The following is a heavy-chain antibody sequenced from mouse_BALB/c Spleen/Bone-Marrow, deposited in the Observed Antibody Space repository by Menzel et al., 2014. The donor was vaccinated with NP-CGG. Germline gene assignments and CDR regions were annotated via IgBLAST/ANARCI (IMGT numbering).Heavy chain of an antibody. CDR2: INPSNGGT. CDR3: TRSRRAMDH. V-gene: IGHV1S81*02. CDR1: GYTFTSYY. D-gene: IGHD2-12*01. Sequence: VKLMESGAELVKPGASVKLSCKASGYTFTSYYMCWVKQRPGQGLEWIGEINPSNGGTNFNGKFKSKATLTVDKSSSTAYMSLSSLTSEDSAVYYCTRSRRAMDHWGQGTSVTVSS. J-gene: IGHJ4*01.